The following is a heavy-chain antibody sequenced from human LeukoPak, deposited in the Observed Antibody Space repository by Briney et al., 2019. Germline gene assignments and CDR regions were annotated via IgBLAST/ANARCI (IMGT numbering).Heavy chain of an antibody. J-gene: IGHJ4*02. CDR2: LRKKANSDTT. CDR3: ARVWYDRSGYYPDY. D-gene: IGHD3-22*01. CDR1: DFTFSDNY. Sequence: AWGSLILPCEPSDFTFSDNYMDRARHAPAKALEWVGRLRKKANSDTTEYAASVKGRFTISRDDSKNSLSLQMNSLKTEDTAVYYCARVWYDRSGYYPDYWGQGTLVTVSS. V-gene: IGHV3-72*01.